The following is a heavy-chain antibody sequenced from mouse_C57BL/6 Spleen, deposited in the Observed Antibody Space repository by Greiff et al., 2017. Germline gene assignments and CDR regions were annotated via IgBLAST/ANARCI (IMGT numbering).Heavy chain of an antibody. CDR1: GYTFTSYW. V-gene: IGHV1-64*01. D-gene: IGHD1-1*01. J-gene: IGHJ4*01. Sequence: QVQLKQPGAELVKPGASVKLSCKASGYTFTSYWMHWVKQRPGQGLEWIGMIHPNSGSTNYNEKFKSKATLTVDKSSSTAYMQLSSLTSEDSAVYYWAREGDYYGSSPYAMDYWGQGTSVTVSS. CDR2: IHPNSGST. CDR3: AREGDYYGSSPYAMDY.